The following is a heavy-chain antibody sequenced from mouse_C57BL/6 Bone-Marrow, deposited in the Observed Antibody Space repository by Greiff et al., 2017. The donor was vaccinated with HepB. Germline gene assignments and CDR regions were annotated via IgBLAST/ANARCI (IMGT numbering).Heavy chain of an antibody. V-gene: IGHV5-17*01. CDR2: ISSGSSTI. J-gene: IGHJ2*01. CDR3: ARPEHGSFDY. D-gene: IGHD1-1*01. CDR1: GFTFSDYG. Sequence: DVMLVESGGGLVKPGGSLKLSCAASGFTFSDYGMHWVRQAPEKGLEWVAYISSGSSTIYYADTVKGRFTISRDNAKNTLFLQMTSLRSEDTAMYYCARPEHGSFDYWGQGTTLTVSS.